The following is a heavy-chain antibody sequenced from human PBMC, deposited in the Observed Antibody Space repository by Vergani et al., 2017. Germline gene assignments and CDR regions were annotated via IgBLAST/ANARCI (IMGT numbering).Heavy chain of an antibody. CDR1: GYSISSGYY. V-gene: IGHV4-38-2*01. CDR2: IYHSGST. D-gene: IGHD4/OR15-4a*01. CDR3: AKTAETMVTAAVDY. J-gene: IGHJ4*02. Sequence: QVQLQESGPGLVKPSETLSLTCAVSGYSISSGYYWGWIRQPPGKGLEWIGSIYHSGSTYYNPSLKSRVTISVDTSKNQFSLKLSSVTAADTAVYYCAKTAETMVTAAVDYWGQGTLVTVSS.